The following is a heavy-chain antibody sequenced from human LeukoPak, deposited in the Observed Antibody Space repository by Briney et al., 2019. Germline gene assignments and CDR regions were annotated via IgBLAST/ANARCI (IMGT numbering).Heavy chain of an antibody. Sequence: ASVKVSCKASGYTFTGYYMHWVRQAPGQGLEWMGWINPNSGGTNYAQKFQGRVTMTRDTSISTAYMELSRLRSDDTAVYYCARTWYSSSWYSYWGQGTLITVSS. J-gene: IGHJ4*02. CDR1: GYTFTGYY. CDR3: ARTWYSSSWYSY. CDR2: INPNSGGT. V-gene: IGHV1-2*02. D-gene: IGHD6-13*01.